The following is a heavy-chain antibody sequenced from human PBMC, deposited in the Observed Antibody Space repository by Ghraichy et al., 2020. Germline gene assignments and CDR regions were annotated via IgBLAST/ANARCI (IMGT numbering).Heavy chain of an antibody. CDR1: GYSISSGYY. CDR3: ARISGNYRLDF. V-gene: IGHV4-38-2*01. J-gene: IGHJ4*02. CDR2: IYHIGTT. Sequence: SQTLSLTCAVSGYSISSGYYWAWIRQPPGKGLEWIASIYHIGTTYYNPSLKSRVTIFVDTSKNQFSLRLGSVTAADTAVYYCARISGNYRLDFWGQGTLVTVSS. D-gene: IGHD3-10*01.